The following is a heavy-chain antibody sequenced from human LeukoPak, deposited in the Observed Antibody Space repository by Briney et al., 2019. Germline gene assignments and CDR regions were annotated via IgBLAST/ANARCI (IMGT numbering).Heavy chain of an antibody. CDR2: IYYSGST. Sequence: SCIRQHPGKGLELSGYIYYSGSTYYNPSLKSRVTISVDTSKNQFSLKLSSVTAADTAVYYCARVTMVRGATPISWGQGTLVTVSS. D-gene: IGHD3-10*01. V-gene: IGHV4-31*02. CDR3: ARVTMVRGATPIS. J-gene: IGHJ5*02.